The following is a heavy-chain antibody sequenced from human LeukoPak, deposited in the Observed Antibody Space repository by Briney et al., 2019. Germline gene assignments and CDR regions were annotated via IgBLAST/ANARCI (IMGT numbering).Heavy chain of an antibody. V-gene: IGHV3-30*04. D-gene: IGHD1-26*01. J-gene: IGHJ3*02. CDR1: GLTFSSYV. CDR2: ISYDGSNE. Sequence: GGSLRLSCAASGLTFSSYVMHWVRQAPGKGLEWVAIISYDGSNEYYADSVKGRFTISRDNSKNTLYLQMNSLRAEDTAVYYCAKGAGIVGATDAFDIWGQGTMVTVSS. CDR3: AKGAGIVGATDAFDI.